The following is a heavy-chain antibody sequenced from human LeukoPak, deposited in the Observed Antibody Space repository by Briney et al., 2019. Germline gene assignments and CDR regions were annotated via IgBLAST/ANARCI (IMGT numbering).Heavy chain of an antibody. Sequence: GASVKVSCKASGYTFTSYDINWVRQATGQGLEWMGWISAYNGNTNYAQKLQGRVTMTTDTSTSTAYMELRSLRSDDTAVYYCARGREYLTPGLGYFDYWGQGTLVTVSS. CDR1: GYTFTSYD. J-gene: IGHJ4*02. CDR3: ARGREYLTPGLGYFDY. V-gene: IGHV1-18*01. CDR2: ISAYNGNT. D-gene: IGHD2/OR15-2a*01.